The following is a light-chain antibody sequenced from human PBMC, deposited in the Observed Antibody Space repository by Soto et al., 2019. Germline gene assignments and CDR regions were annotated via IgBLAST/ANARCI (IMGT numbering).Light chain of an antibody. J-gene: IGLJ3*02. CDR3: VLYMGSGIWV. Sequence: QTVVTQEPSFSVSPGGTVTLTCGLSSGSVSTSHYPSCYQQTPGQAPRTLIYSANTRSSGGPDRFFGSILGNKAALTITGAQAEDESDYYCVLYMGSGIWVFGGGTKLTVL. CDR1: SGSVSTSHY. V-gene: IGLV8-61*01. CDR2: SAN.